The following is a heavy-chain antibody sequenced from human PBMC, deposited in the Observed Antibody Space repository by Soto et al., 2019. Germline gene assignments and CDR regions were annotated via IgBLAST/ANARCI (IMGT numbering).Heavy chain of an antibody. CDR3: ARLYSSGWYQRGGMDV. CDR1: GGTFSSYA. CDR2: IIPIFGTA. D-gene: IGHD6-19*01. Sequence: SVKVSCKASGGTFSSYAISWVRQAPGQGLEWMGGIIPIFGTANYAQKFQGRVTITADESTSTAYMELSSLRSEDTAVYYCARLYSSGWYQRGGMDVWGQGTTVTVSS. V-gene: IGHV1-69*13. J-gene: IGHJ6*02.